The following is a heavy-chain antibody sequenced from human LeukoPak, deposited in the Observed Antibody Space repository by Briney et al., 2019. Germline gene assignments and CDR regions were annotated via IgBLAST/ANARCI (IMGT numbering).Heavy chain of an antibody. J-gene: IGHJ4*02. D-gene: IGHD3-3*01. V-gene: IGHV4-34*01. Sequence: SETLSLTCAVYGGSFSGYYWSWIRQPPGKGLDWIGEINHSGSTNYNPSLKSRVTISVDTSKNQFSLKLSSVTAADTAVYYCARGPPPRGDFWSGYYRGAFDYWGQGTLVIVSS. CDR1: GGSFSGYY. CDR3: ARGPPPRGDFWSGYYRGAFDY. CDR2: INHSGST.